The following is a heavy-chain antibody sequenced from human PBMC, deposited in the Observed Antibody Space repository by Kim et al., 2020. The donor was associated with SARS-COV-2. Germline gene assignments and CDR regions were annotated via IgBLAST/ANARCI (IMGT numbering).Heavy chain of an antibody. CDR2: ISYDGSNK. V-gene: IGHV3-33*05. D-gene: IGHD3-10*01. CDR3: ARAHGSGMDV. J-gene: IGHJ6*02. CDR1: GFTFSSYG. Sequence: GGSLRLSCAASGFTFSSYGMHWVRQAPGKGLEWVALISYDGSNKYYADSVKGRFTISRDNFKNTLYLQMNSLRAEDTAVYYCARAHGSGMDVWGQGTTVTVSS.